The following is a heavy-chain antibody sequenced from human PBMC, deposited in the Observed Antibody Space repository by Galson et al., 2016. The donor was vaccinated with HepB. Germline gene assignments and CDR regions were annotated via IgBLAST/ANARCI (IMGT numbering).Heavy chain of an antibody. J-gene: IGHJ4*01. Sequence: SLRLSCAASGFTFTFYAMTWVRQAPGKGLEWLSSIAGIGGGIYYADSVKGRFAISRDNSKNTPYLEMNNLRAEDTAVYYCAKYSGWGTRNFDYWGQGTLVTVSS. CDR1: GFTFTFYA. V-gene: IGHV3-23*01. CDR3: AKYSGWGTRNFDY. D-gene: IGHD3-10*01. CDR2: IAGIGGGI.